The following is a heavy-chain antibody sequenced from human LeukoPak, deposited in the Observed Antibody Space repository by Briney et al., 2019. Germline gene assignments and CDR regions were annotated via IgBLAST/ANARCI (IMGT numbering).Heavy chain of an antibody. Sequence: SETLSLTCAVSGVSISSGDYYWSWIRQPPGKGLEWIGYIYYSGSTNYNPSLKSRVTISVDTSKNQFSLKLSSVTAADTAVYYCARGVFGVVMAYYYYYMDVWGKGTTVTVSS. D-gene: IGHD3-3*01. J-gene: IGHJ6*03. CDR3: ARGVFGVVMAYYYYYMDV. CDR2: IYYSGST. CDR1: GVSISSGDYY. V-gene: IGHV4-61*08.